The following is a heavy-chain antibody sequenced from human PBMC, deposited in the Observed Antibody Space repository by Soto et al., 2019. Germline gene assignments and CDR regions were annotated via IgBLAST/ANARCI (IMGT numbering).Heavy chain of an antibody. J-gene: IGHJ6*02. CDR2: IDYNEINQ. Sequence: GVSLRLSCVASGFPFSNYGMHWVRQAPGKEKEWVAGIDYNEINQYYIDPVKGRFTISRDQSKNTLYLQMNSLRAEDTAVYYCARDRHDSGSNRPSACYSVMDVCGQATKVTVAS. V-gene: IGHV3-33*01. CDR3: ARDRHDSGSNRPSACYSVMDV. CDR1: GFPFSNYG. D-gene: IGHD6-13*01.